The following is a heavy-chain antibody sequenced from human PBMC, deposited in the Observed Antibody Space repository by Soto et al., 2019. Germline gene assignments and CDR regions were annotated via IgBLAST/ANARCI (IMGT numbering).Heavy chain of an antibody. CDR2: ISSSGSTI. J-gene: IGHJ6*02. Sequence: AGGSLRLSCAASGFTFSDYYMSWIRQAPGKGLEWVSYISSSGSTIYYADSVKGRFTISRDNAKNSLYLQMNSLRAEDTAVYYCARFAPEGYSSSWYSARYYGMDVWGQGTTVTVSS. D-gene: IGHD6-13*01. CDR1: GFTFSDYY. CDR3: ARFAPEGYSSSWYSARYYGMDV. V-gene: IGHV3-11*01.